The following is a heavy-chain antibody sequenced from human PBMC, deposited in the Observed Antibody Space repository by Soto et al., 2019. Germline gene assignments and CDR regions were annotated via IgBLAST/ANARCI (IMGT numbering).Heavy chain of an antibody. CDR3: ARHQTTVTTFFAYGMDV. CDR2: IYYSGST. V-gene: IGHV4-39*01. J-gene: IGHJ6*02. Sequence: PSETLSLTCTVSGGYISSSGYYWGWIQQPPGKGLEWIGSIYYSGSTYYNPSLKSRVTISVDTSKNQFSLKLSSVTAADTAVYYCARHQTTVTTFFAYGMDVWGQGTTVTVSS. D-gene: IGHD4-4*01. CDR1: GGYISSSGYY.